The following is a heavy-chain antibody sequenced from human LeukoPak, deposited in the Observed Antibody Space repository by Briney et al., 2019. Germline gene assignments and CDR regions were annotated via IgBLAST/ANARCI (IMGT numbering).Heavy chain of an antibody. CDR3: ARDKRAVAGTKRVFDY. D-gene: IGHD6-19*01. Sequence: GGSLRLSCAASGFTFSSYAMSWVRQAPGKGLEWVSAISGSGGSTYYADSVKGRFTISRDNSKNTLYLQMNSLRAEDTAVYYCARDKRAVAGTKRVFDYWGQGTLVTVSS. CDR1: GFTFSSYA. CDR2: ISGSGGST. V-gene: IGHV3-23*01. J-gene: IGHJ4*02.